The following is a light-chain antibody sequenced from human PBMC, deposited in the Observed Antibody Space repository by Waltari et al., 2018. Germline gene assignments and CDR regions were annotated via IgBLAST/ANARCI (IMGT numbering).Light chain of an antibody. CDR1: QGVTNNY. V-gene: IGKV3-20*01. CDR3: QQFSGSPWT. Sequence: IGLTKSPGTLSFSPGERATLPRRASQGVTNNYLAWYQQKPGQAPRLLIYDVSRRATGIPDRFSGSGSGTDFTLTISRLEPEDFAVYFCQQFSGSPWTFGQGTRVEIK. CDR2: DVS. J-gene: IGKJ1*01.